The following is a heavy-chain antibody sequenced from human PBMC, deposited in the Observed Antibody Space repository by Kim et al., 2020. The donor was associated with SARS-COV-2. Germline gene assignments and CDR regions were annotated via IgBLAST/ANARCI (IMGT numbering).Heavy chain of an antibody. D-gene: IGHD6-13*01. V-gene: IGHV4-39*01. CDR2: IYYSGST. J-gene: IGHJ4*02. CDR1: GGSISSSSYY. Sequence: SETLSLTCTVSGGSISSSSYYWGWIRQPPGKGLEWIGSIYYSGSTYYNPSLKSRVTISVDTSKNQFSLKLSSVTAADTAVYYCARRRRIAAAGSSFDYWGQGTLVTVSS. CDR3: ARRRRIAAAGSSFDY.